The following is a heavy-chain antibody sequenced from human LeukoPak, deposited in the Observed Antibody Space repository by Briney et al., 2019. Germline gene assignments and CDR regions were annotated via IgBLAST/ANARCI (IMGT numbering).Heavy chain of an antibody. J-gene: IGHJ4*02. Sequence: ASVKVSCKASGYTFTSYEINWVRQATGQGPEWMGWMNPNSGNTGYAQKFQGRVTMTRNTSISTAYMELSSLRSEDTAVYYCARGAVWGSYRFGLDYWGQGTLVTVSS. V-gene: IGHV1-8*01. D-gene: IGHD3-16*02. CDR3: ARGAVWGSYRFGLDY. CDR1: GYTFTSYE. CDR2: MNPNSGNT.